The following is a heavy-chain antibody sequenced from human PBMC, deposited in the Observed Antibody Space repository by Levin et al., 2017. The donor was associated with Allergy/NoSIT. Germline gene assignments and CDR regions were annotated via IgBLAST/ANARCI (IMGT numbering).Heavy chain of an antibody. Sequence: GESLKISCAASGFTFSGYTLNWVRQAPGKGLEWVSSISSSSTYIYYADSLKGRFTISRDDAKNSLSLQMNSLRVEDTAVYYCASDGSYDTLDIWAQGTMVTVSS. CDR1: GFTFSGYT. D-gene: IGHD6-6*01. CDR3: ASDGSYDTLDI. CDR2: ISSSSTYI. V-gene: IGHV3-21*01. J-gene: IGHJ3*02.